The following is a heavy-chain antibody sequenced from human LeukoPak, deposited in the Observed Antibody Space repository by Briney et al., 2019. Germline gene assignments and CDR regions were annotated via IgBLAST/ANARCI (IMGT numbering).Heavy chain of an antibody. V-gene: IGHV3-30*18. CDR3: AKDLGIEVVAEE. CDR1: GFTFSSYG. CDR2: ISYAGSNK. J-gene: IGHJ4*02. Sequence: GGSLRLSCAASGFTFSSYGMHWVRQAPGKGLEWVAVISYAGSNKYYADSVKGRFTISRDNSKNTLYLQMNSLRAEDTAVYYCAKDLGIEVVAEEWGQGTLVTVSS. D-gene: IGHD2-15*01.